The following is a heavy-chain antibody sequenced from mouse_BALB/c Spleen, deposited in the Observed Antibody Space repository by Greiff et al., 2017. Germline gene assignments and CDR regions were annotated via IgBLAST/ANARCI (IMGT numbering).Heavy chain of an antibody. CDR3: TRPLLRLRGWFAY. Sequence: QVQLQQPGAELVKPGASVKLSCKASGYTFTSYYMYWVKQRPGQGLEWIGGINPSNGGTNFNEKFKSKATLTVDKSSSTAYMQLSSLTSEDSAVYYCTRPLLRLRGWFAYWGQGTLVTVSA. V-gene: IGHV1S81*02. CDR1: GYTFTSYY. D-gene: IGHD1-2*01. J-gene: IGHJ3*01. CDR2: INPSNGGT.